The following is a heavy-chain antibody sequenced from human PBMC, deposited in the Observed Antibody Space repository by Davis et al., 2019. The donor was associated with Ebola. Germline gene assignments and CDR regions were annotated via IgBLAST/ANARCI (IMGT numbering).Heavy chain of an antibody. CDR3: ASCDFWSGYCGY. V-gene: IGHV6-1*01. J-gene: IGHJ4*02. Sequence: HSQTLSLTCAISGDSVSRNSAAWNWIRQSPSRGLEWLGRTYYRSKWYNDYAVSVKSRITINPDTSKNQFSLQLNSVTPEDTAVYYCASCDFWSGYCGYWGQGTLVTVSS. D-gene: IGHD3-3*01. CDR1: GDSVSRNSAA. CDR2: TYYRSKWYN.